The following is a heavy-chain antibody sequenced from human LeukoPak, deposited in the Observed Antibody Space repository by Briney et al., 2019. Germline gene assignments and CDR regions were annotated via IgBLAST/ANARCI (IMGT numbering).Heavy chain of an antibody. CDR1: GYTFTGNY. V-gene: IGHV1-46*01. Sequence: ASVKVACKASGYTFTGNYIHWVRQAPGQGLEWMGIINPSGGTTNYAQKFQGRVTMTRDMSTNTVYMELSSLRSEDTATYYCARDSYYYSSGAFDIWGQGTMVTVSS. J-gene: IGHJ3*02. CDR2: INPSGGTT. D-gene: IGHD3-22*01. CDR3: ARDSYYYSSGAFDI.